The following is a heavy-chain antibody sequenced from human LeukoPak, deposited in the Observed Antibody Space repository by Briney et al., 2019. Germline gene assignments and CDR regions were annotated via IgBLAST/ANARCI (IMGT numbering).Heavy chain of an antibody. CDR3: AKDNRRHYTSGPNPDSLH. Sequence: TGRSLRLSCAGSGFIFNNYAMHWVRQPPGKGLEWVSGISWNSGSIDYADSVKGRFTISRDNAKNSLYLQMNSLRVEDTASYYCAKDNRRHYTSGPNPDSLHWGQGALVTVSS. CDR1: GFIFNNYA. CDR2: ISWNSGSI. J-gene: IGHJ4*02. V-gene: IGHV3-9*01. D-gene: IGHD6-19*01.